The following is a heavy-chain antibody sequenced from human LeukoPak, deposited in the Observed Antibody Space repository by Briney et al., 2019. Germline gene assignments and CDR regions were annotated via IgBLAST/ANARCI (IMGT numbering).Heavy chain of an antibody. D-gene: IGHD3-22*01. CDR2: IKQDGSEK. J-gene: IGHJ4*02. V-gene: IGHV3-7*01. CDR3: ARDRRYYYDSSGYRY. CDR1: RFTFSSYW. Sequence: PGGSLRLSCAASRFTFSSYWMSWVRQAPGKGLEWVANIKQDGSEKYYVDSVKGRFTISRDNAKNSLYLQMNSLRAEDTAVYYCARDRRYYYDSSGYRYWGQGTLVTVSS.